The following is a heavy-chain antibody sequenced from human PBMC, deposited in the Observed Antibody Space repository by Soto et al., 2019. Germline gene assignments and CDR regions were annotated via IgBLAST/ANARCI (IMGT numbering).Heavy chain of an antibody. V-gene: IGHV4-59*01. CDR3: AREGYCSSTSCYNEFDP. Sequence: SETLSLTCTVSGGSISSYYWSWIRQPPGKGLEWIGYIYYSGSTNYNPSLKSRVTISVDTSKNQFSLKLSSVTAADTAVYYCAREGYCSSTSCYNEFDPWGQGTLVTVSS. J-gene: IGHJ5*02. D-gene: IGHD2-2*02. CDR1: GGSISSYY. CDR2: IYYSGST.